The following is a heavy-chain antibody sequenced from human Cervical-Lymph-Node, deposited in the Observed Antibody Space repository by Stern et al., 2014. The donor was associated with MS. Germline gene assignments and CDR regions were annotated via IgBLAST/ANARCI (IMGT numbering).Heavy chain of an antibody. J-gene: IGHJ3*01. V-gene: IGHV2-5*02. CDR3: VHHTYYYDSSGYSYAFDF. D-gene: IGHD3-22*01. Sequence: QVTLRESGPTLVKPTQTLTLTCTFSGFSLSTSGMGVGWIRQPPGKALEWLALLHWDDDKRYSPSLKSRVSVTKDISKNQVVLTMTNMDPVDTATYYCVHHTYYYDSSGYSYAFDFWGQGTLVTVSS. CDR1: GFSLSTSGMG. CDR2: LHWDDDK.